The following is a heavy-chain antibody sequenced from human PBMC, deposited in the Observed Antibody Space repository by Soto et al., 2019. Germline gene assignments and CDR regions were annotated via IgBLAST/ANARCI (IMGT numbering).Heavy chain of an antibody. J-gene: IGHJ4*02. CDR3: ARDFITMVRAQDPQYYFDY. CDR2: INHSGST. CDR1: GGSFSGYY. Sequence: PSETLSLTCAVYGGSFSGYYWSWIRQPPGKGLEWIGEINHSGSTNYNPSLKSRVTISVDTSKNQFSLKLSSVTAADTAVYYCARDFITMVRAQDPQYYFDYWGQGTLVTVSS. D-gene: IGHD3-10*01. V-gene: IGHV4-34*01.